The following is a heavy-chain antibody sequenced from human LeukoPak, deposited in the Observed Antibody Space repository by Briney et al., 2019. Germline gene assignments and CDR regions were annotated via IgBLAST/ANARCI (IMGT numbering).Heavy chain of an antibody. D-gene: IGHD3-3*01. CDR3: ARDAFSRISFFGVVSDAFDI. Sequence: GGSLRLSCAASGFTFSSYWMSWVRQAPGKGPEWVANIKQDGSEKYYVDSVKGRFTISRDNAKNSLYLQMNSLRAEDTAVYYCARDAFSRISFFGVVSDAFDIWGQGTMVTVSS. CDR2: IKQDGSEK. J-gene: IGHJ3*02. CDR1: GFTFSSYW. V-gene: IGHV3-7*01.